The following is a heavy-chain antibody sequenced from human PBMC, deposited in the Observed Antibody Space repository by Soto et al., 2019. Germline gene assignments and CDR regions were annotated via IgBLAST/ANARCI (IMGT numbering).Heavy chain of an antibody. CDR3: AREGLVATDAYYYYMDV. D-gene: IGHD5-12*01. J-gene: IGHJ6*03. CDR1: GFTFSSYS. Sequence: GGSLRLSCAASGFTFSSYSMNWVRQAPGKGLEWVSSISSSSSYIYYADSVKGRFTISRDNAKNSLYLQMNSLRAEDTAVYYCAREGLVATDAYYYYMDVWGKGTTVTVSS. V-gene: IGHV3-21*01. CDR2: ISSSSSYI.